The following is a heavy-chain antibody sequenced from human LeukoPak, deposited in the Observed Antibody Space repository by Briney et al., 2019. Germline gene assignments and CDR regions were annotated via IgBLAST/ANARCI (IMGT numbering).Heavy chain of an antibody. V-gene: IGHV3-23*01. CDR2: ISGNGYNT. CDR1: GFTLGSYA. D-gene: IGHD3-10*01. Sequence: PGGPLRLSCAGSGFTLGSYAMSWVRQAPGKGLEWVSAISGNGYNTYYADSVKGRFTISSESSGNTLYLQMHNLRAEDTAVYYCAKGVRLWFAFYFDYWGQGTLVTVSS. CDR3: AKGVRLWFAFYFDY. J-gene: IGHJ4*02.